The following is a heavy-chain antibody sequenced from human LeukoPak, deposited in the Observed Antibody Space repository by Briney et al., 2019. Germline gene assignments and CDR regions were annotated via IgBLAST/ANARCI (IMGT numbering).Heavy chain of an antibody. Sequence: SETLSLTCTVSGASITTTNFWWTWIRQSPGRGLEWIGYIHDRGSDKYNPALESRATLSVDTSKNQFSLKLNSVTAADTAVYYCARYGLVEFRNAFQYWGQGILVSVSS. J-gene: IGHJ1*01. CDR1: GASITTTNFW. CDR3: ARYGLVEFRNAFQY. V-gene: IGHV4-61*01. D-gene: IGHD6-6*01. CDR2: IHDRGSD.